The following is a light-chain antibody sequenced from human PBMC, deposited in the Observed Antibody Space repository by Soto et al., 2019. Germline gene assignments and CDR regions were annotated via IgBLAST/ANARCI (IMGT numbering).Light chain of an antibody. J-gene: IGKJ4*01. CDR3: QYLNSFPLT. CDR2: LAS. CDR1: QGIRNY. Sequence: IQLTQSPSSLSASAGDRVTITCRASQGIRNYLAWYQQKPGKAPNLLIYLASTLQGGVPSRFSGSGSGTDFSLTISSLQPEDVATYYCQYLNSFPLTFGGGTKVELK. V-gene: IGKV1-9*01.